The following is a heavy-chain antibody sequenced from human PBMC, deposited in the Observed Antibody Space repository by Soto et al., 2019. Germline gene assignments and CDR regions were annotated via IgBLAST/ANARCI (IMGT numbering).Heavy chain of an antibody. CDR3: AMGIAVPVYPDY. Sequence: ASVKVSCKASGYTFTSYAMHWVRQAPGQSLEWMGWINACNGNTKYSQRFQGRVTITRDTSASTAYMDLSSLRSEDTAVYYCAMGIAVPVYPDYWGQGTLVTVSS. J-gene: IGHJ4*02. V-gene: IGHV1-3*01. D-gene: IGHD6-19*01. CDR1: GYTFTSYA. CDR2: INACNGNT.